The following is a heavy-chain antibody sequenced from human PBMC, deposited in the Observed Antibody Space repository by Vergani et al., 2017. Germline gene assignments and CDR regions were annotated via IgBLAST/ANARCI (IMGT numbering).Heavy chain of an antibody. CDR2: IKSKTDGGTT. Sequence: EVQLVESGGGLVKPGGSLRLPCAASGFTFSNAWMSWVRQAPGKGLEWVGRIKSKTDGGTTDYAAPVKGRFTISRDDSKNTLYLQMNSLKTEDTAVYYCTTDRGSGGYNYWGQGTLVTVSS. D-gene: IGHD2-15*01. V-gene: IGHV3-15*01. J-gene: IGHJ4*02. CDR1: GFTFSNAW. CDR3: TTDRGSGGYNY.